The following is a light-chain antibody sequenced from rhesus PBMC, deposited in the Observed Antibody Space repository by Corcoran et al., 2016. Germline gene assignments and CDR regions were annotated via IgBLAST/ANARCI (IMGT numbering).Light chain of an antibody. Sequence: DIQMTQSPSSLSASVGDTVTITCQASQGISKYLAWYQQKPGQAPKILIYDAATLQRGVPSRFSGRGSGTECTLTISSLQPEDFATYYCQQHNSYPYSFGQGTKVEIK. V-gene: IGKV1-25*01. CDR3: QQHNSYPYS. CDR2: DAA. J-gene: IGKJ2*01. CDR1: QGISKY.